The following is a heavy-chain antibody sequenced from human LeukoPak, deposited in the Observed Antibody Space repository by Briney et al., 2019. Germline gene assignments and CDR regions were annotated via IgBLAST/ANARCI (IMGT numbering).Heavy chain of an antibody. D-gene: IGHD3-22*01. CDR2: ISWNSGSI. Sequence: GGSLILSCAASGFTFDDYAMHWVRQAPGKGLEWVSGISWNSGSIGYADSVKGRFTISRDNAKNSLYLQMNSLRAEDMALYYCAKANYYDSSGSIYYFDYWGQGTLVTVSS. J-gene: IGHJ4*02. V-gene: IGHV3-9*03. CDR1: GFTFDDYA. CDR3: AKANYYDSSGSIYYFDY.